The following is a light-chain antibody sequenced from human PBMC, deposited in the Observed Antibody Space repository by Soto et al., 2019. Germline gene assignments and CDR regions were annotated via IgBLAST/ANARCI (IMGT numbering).Light chain of an antibody. Sequence: QSALTQPASVSGSPGQSIAISCSGASSDIGSYNFVSWYQQHPGKAPKLMISEANKRPSGISNRFSGSKSGNTASLTISGLQAEDEADYYCCSFAGSGTGVFGTGTKLTVL. V-gene: IGLV2-23*01. CDR3: CSFAGSGTGV. CDR2: EAN. J-gene: IGLJ1*01. CDR1: SSDIGSYNF.